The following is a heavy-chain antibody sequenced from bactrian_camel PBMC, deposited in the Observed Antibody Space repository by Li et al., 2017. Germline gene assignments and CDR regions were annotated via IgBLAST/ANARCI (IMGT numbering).Heavy chain of an antibody. CDR3: APVVSNC. V-gene: IGHV3S1*01. D-gene: IGHD2*01. Sequence: LVESGGGLVQPGGSLRLSCAASGSTWSNYDIHWVRQAPGKGLEWVSSITIDSGTYYADSVKGRFTISRDVAKNTLYLQMDSAKSEDTDTYFCAPVVSNCWGQGTQVTVS. CDR1: GSTWSNYD. J-gene: IGHJ4*01. CDR2: ITIDSGT.